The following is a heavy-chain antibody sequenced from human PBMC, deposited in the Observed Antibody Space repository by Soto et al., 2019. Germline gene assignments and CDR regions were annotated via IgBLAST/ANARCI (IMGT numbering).Heavy chain of an antibody. D-gene: IGHD5-18*01. CDR2: INPNSGGT. V-gene: IGHV1-2*04. CDR1: GYTFTGYY. J-gene: IGHJ4*02. Sequence: ASVKDSCKASGYTFTGYYMHWVRQAPGQGLEWMGWINPNSGGTNYAQKFQGWVTMTRDTSISTAYMELSRLRSDDTAVYYCARANTARARDYFDYWGQGTLVTVSS. CDR3: ARANTARARDYFDY.